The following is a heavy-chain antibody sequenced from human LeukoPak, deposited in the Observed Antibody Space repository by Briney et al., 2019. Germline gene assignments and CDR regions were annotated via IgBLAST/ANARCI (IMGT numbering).Heavy chain of an antibody. CDR1: GFTFSSYE. J-gene: IGHJ4*02. D-gene: IGHD3-10*01. CDR2: ISSSGSTI. V-gene: IGHV3-48*03. CDR3: AKDSYNGGWGNYFDY. Sequence: GGSLRLSCAASGFTFSSYEMNWVRQAPGKGLEWVSYISSSGSTIYYADSVKGRFTISRDNAKNSLYLQMNSLRAEDTAVYYCAKDSYNGGWGNYFDYWGQGALVTVSS.